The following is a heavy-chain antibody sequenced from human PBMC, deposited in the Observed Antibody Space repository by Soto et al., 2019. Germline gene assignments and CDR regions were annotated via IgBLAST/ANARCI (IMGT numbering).Heavy chain of an antibody. CDR1: GASIRSGGYY. CDR3: ARDRQFCSDIVCYPTLGY. J-gene: IGHJ4*02. D-gene: IGHD2-15*01. Sequence: QVQLQESGSGLVKASQTLSLTCNVSGASIRSGGYYWSWIRQHPGKGLEWIGYIYDSGTTYYNPSLKSRVTISVDTSKYQFSLKLSSVTSADTAVYYCARDRQFCSDIVCYPTLGYSGQGTLVTVSS. CDR2: IYDSGTT. V-gene: IGHV4-31*03.